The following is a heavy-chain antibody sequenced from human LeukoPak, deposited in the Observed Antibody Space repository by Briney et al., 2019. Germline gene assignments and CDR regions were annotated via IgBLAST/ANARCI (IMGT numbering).Heavy chain of an antibody. D-gene: IGHD2-15*01. CDR1: GGSFSGYY. CDR2: IYYSGST. Sequence: SETLSLTCAVYGGSFSGYYWSWIRQPPGKGLEWIGYIYYSGSTNYNPSLKSRVTISVDTSRNQFSLKLSSVTAADTAVYYCARVRRVWVDSGVYCSGGSCYGPLDYWGQGTLVTVSS. J-gene: IGHJ4*02. V-gene: IGHV4-34*01. CDR3: ARVRRVWVDSGVYCSGGSCYGPLDY.